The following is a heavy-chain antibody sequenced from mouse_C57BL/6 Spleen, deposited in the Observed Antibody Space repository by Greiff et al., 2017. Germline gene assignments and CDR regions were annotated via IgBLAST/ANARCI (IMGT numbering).Heavy chain of an antibody. CDR3: ARGQLRLRDY. Sequence: QVQLQQSGAELARPGASVKLSCKASGYTFTSSGISWVKQRTGQGLEWIGEIYPRSGNTYYNDKFKGKATLTADKSSSTAYMELRSLTSEDSAVYFCARGQLRLRDYWGQGTTLTVSS. CDR1: GYTFTSSG. J-gene: IGHJ2*01. CDR2: IYPRSGNT. D-gene: IGHD3-2*02. V-gene: IGHV1-81*01.